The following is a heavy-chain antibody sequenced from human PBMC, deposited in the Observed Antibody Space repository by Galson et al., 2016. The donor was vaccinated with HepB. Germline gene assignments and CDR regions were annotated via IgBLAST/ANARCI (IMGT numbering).Heavy chain of an antibody. CDR1: GFIFSDYY. Sequence: SLRLSCAASGFIFSDYYMSWVRQAPGKGLEWVSYISSSGDTIYYADPVKGRFTIPRDNAKNSLYLQMNRLRAEDTAVYYCGRDGEFDYYYGTDVWGQGTTVTVSS. J-gene: IGHJ6*02. CDR3: GRDGEFDYYYGTDV. CDR2: ISSSGDTI. V-gene: IGHV3-11*01.